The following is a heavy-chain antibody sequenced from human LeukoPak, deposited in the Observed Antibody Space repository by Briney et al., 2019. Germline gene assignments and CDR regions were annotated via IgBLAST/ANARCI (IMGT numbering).Heavy chain of an antibody. V-gene: IGHV4-34*01. CDR2: INHSGST. Sequence: SDTLSLTCAVYGGSFSGYYWSWIRQPPGKGLEWIGEINHSGSTNYNPSLKSRVTISVDTSKNQFSLKLSSVTAADTAVYYCAKGGNGYSYLRLDWFDPWGQGTLVTVSS. D-gene: IGHD5-18*01. CDR1: GGSFSGYY. J-gene: IGHJ5*02. CDR3: AKGGNGYSYLRLDWFDP.